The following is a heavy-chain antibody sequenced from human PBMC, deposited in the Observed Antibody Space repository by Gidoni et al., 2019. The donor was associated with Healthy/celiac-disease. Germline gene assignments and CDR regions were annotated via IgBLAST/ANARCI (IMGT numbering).Heavy chain of an antibody. CDR1: GYTFTSYD. Sequence: QAQLVQSGAEVKKPGASVKVSCKASGYTFTSYDITWVRQATGQGLEWMGWMNPNSSNTGYAQKCQGRVTMTRNTSISTAYMELSSRRSEDTAVYYCASSGYDFWSGYYTGDRWFDPWGQGTLVTVSS. J-gene: IGHJ5*02. CDR2: MNPNSSNT. CDR3: ASSGYDFWSGYYTGDRWFDP. D-gene: IGHD3-3*01. V-gene: IGHV1-8*01.